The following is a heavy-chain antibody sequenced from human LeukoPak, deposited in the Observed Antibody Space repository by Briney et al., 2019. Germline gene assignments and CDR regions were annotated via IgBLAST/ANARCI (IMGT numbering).Heavy chain of an antibody. V-gene: IGHV3-9*01. Sequence: GGSLRLSCAASGFTFDDYAMHWVRQAPGKGLEWVSGISWNSGSIGYADSVKGRFTISRDNAKNSLYLQMNSLRAEDTAVYYCVRGMDIWGQGTMVTVSS. CDR2: ISWNSGSI. CDR3: VRGMDI. J-gene: IGHJ3*02. CDR1: GFTFDDYA.